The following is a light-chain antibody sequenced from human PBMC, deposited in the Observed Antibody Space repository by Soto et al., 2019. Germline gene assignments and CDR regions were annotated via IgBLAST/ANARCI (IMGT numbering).Light chain of an antibody. CDR1: QSIRSY. Sequence: DIQMTQSPSSLSASVGDRVTITCRTSQSIRSYLNWYQQKPGKAPKLLIYTASSLQSGVPSRFSGSGSGTDFTLTISSLQPEDFATYHCQQSYSTAWTFGQGTKVEIK. V-gene: IGKV1-39*01. J-gene: IGKJ1*01. CDR2: TAS. CDR3: QQSYSTAWT.